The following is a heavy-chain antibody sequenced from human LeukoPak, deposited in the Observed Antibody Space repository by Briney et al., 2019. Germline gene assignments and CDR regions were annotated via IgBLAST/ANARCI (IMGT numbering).Heavy chain of an antibody. V-gene: IGHV3-23*01. J-gene: IGHJ4*02. CDR1: GFTLSSYA. D-gene: IGHD2-15*01. CDR2: ISHTSGST. Sequence: GGSLRLSCAASGFTLSSYALTWVRQAPGKGLDWVSFISHTSGSTYYADSVKGRFTISRDNSKNTLYLQMNSLRAEDTAVYYCAKALCSGGSCYRFDYWGQGILVTVSS. CDR3: AKALCSGGSCYRFDY.